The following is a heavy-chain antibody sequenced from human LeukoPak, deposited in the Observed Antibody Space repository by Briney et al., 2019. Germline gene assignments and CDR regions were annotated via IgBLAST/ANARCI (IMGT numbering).Heavy chain of an antibody. CDR3: AKTTAGYSSGRYPGWPIDY. CDR1: GFTFSSYE. CDR2: ISSSGGSI. J-gene: IGHJ4*02. V-gene: IGHV3-48*03. D-gene: IGHD6-19*01. Sequence: GGSLRLSCAASGFTFSSYEMNWVRQAPGKGLEWVSYISSSGGSIYYADSVKGRFTISRDNSKNTVFLQMDSLRAEDTAAYYCAKTTAGYSSGRYPGWPIDYWGQGTLVTVSS.